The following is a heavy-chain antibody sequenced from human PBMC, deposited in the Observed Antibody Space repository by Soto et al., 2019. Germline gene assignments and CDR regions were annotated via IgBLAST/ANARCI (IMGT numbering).Heavy chain of an antibody. CDR3: TRDASRDSSARGWFDP. CDR2: ISGSGNRT. D-gene: IGHD6-13*01. CDR1: GFTLSSYA. V-gene: IGHV3-23*01. Sequence: GGSLRLSCAASGFTLSSYAMSWVRQAPGKGLEWVSAISGSGNRTFHADSVKGRFTISRDNAKNSLHLQMNSLRAEDTAVYYCTRDASRDSSARGWFDPWGPGTLVTVSS. J-gene: IGHJ5*02.